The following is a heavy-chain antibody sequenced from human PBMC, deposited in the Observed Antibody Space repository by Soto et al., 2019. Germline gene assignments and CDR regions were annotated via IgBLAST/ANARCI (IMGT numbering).Heavy chain of an antibody. CDR1: GGSISNYF. D-gene: IGHD3-10*01. CDR2: IYYSGTT. CDR3: ARGLGFSFDY. V-gene: IGHV4-59*01. J-gene: IGHJ4*02. Sequence: SETLSLTCTVSGGSISNYFWSWIRQPPGKALEWIGYIYYSGTTNYNPSLKSRVTISLDTSKSQFSLNLSSVTTADTAVYYCARGLGFSFDYWGQGTLVTVSS.